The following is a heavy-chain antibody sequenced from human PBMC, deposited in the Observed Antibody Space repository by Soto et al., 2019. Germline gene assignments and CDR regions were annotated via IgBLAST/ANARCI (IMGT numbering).Heavy chain of an antibody. D-gene: IGHD7-27*01. CDR1: GFTFSSYW. CDR2: IKQDGSEK. CDR3: ARGPPGSANPYYYYYMDV. J-gene: IGHJ6*03. Sequence: EVQLVESGGGLVQPGGSLRLSCAASGFTFSSYWMSWVRQAPGKGLEWVANIKQDGSEKYYVDSVKGRFTISRDNAKNSLYLQMNSLRAEDTAVYYCARGPPGSANPYYYYYMDVWGKGTTVTVSS. V-gene: IGHV3-7*05.